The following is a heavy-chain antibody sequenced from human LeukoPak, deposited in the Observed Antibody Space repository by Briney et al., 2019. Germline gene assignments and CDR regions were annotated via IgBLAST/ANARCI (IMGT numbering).Heavy chain of an antibody. V-gene: IGHV1-18*01. Sequence: ASVKVSCKASGYTFISYGISWVRQAPGQGLEWMGWISAYNRNTNYAQNLQGRVTVTTDTSTSTSYMELRSLRSDDTAVYYCARVGSAQQDAFDIWGQGTMVTVSS. CDR1: GYTFISYG. CDR3: ARVGSAQQDAFDI. CDR2: ISAYNRNT. D-gene: IGHD1-26*01. J-gene: IGHJ3*02.